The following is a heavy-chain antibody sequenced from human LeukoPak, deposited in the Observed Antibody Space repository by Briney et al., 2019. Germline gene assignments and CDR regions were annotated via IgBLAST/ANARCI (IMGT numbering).Heavy chain of an antibody. D-gene: IGHD6-13*01. V-gene: IGHV3-11*03. J-gene: IGHJ4*02. CDR2: ISSTSSYT. CDR1: GIPFSDYY. Sequence: GGSLRLSCVVSGIPFSDYYMNWIRQAPGKGLEWISYISSTSSYTDYADSVKGRFTISRDNAQNALFLQMNSLRVEDMAVYYCAAGTAADYWGQGTRVAVSS. CDR3: AAGTAADY.